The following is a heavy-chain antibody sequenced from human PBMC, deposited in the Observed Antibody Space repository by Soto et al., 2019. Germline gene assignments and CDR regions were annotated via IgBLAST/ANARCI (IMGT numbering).Heavy chain of an antibody. CDR2: ISGSGGST. D-gene: IGHD6-19*01. CDR3: AKVQGYSSGWYSY. CDR1: GFTFSSYA. Sequence: EVRLLESGGGLVQPGGSLRLSCAASGFTFSSYAMSWVRQAPGKGLEWVSAISGSGGSTYYADSVKGRFTISRDNSKNTLYLQMNSLRAEDTAVYYCAKVQGYSSGWYSYWGQGTLVTVSS. V-gene: IGHV3-23*01. J-gene: IGHJ4*02.